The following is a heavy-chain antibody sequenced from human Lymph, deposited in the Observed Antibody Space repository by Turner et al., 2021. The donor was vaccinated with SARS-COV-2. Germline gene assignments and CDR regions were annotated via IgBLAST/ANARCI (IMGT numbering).Heavy chain of an antibody. Sequence: QVQLQESGPRLVKPVETLSLTCTVSGGSMNSNYWSWIRQPPGKRLEWIGYIYYRGSTNYNPSPESRVTISVDTSRNQFSLNLTSVTAADTAIYYCARETVNNWVDPWGQGTLVTVSS. D-gene: IGHD2-21*02. CDR3: ARETVNNWVDP. V-gene: IGHV4-59*01. J-gene: IGHJ5*02. CDR1: GGSMNSNY. CDR2: IYYRGST.